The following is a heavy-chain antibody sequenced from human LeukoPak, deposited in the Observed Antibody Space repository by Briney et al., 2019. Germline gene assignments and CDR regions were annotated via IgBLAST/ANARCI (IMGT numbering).Heavy chain of an antibody. CDR2: IYSSGST. Sequence: SETLSLTCNVSGGSINGYYWNWIRQPAGEGLEWIGRIYSSGSTNYNPSLKSRLTISLDTSKNQFSLRLSSVTAADTAVYYCAREASLVRGIFITRYGLDVWGKGTTVTVSS. J-gene: IGHJ6*04. D-gene: IGHD3-10*01. CDR3: AREASLVRGIFITRYGLDV. CDR1: GGSINGYY. V-gene: IGHV4-4*07.